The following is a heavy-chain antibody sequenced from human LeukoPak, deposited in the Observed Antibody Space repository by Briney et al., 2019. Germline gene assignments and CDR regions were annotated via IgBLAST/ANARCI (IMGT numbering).Heavy chain of an antibody. Sequence: SVKVSCKASGGTFSSYAISWVRQAPGQGLEWMGGIIPIFGTANYAQKFQGRVTITADESTSTAYMELSSLRSEDTAVYYCARGYYDSSGYYYVAFDIWGQGTMVTVSS. J-gene: IGHJ3*02. CDR1: GGTFSSYA. CDR2: IIPIFGTA. V-gene: IGHV1-69*13. CDR3: ARGYYDSSGYYYVAFDI. D-gene: IGHD3-22*01.